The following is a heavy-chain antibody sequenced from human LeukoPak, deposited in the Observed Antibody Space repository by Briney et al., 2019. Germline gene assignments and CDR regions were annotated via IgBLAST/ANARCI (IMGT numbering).Heavy chain of an antibody. CDR2: INSDGSTT. Sequence: PGGSLRLSCAASGFTFSSYWMHWVRQAPGKGLVWVSRINSDGSTTNYADSVKGRFTISRDNAKNTLYLQMISLGAEDTAVYYCARETRWPFDYWGQGTLVTVSS. CDR1: GFTFSSYW. D-gene: IGHD4-23*01. J-gene: IGHJ4*02. V-gene: IGHV3-74*01. CDR3: ARETRWPFDY.